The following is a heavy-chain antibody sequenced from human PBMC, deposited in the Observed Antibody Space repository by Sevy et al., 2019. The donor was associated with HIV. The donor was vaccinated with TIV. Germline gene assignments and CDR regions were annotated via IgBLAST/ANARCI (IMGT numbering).Heavy chain of an antibody. CDR2: ISSSSSYI. Sequence: GGSLRLSCAASGFTFSSYSMNWVRQAPGKGLEWVSSISSSSSYIYYADSVKGRFTISRDNAKNSLYLQMNSLRAEDTAVYYCARGTIAAVPFDWYFDLWGRGTLVTVSS. J-gene: IGHJ2*01. V-gene: IGHV3-21*01. D-gene: IGHD6-13*01. CDR1: GFTFSSYS. CDR3: ARGTIAAVPFDWYFDL.